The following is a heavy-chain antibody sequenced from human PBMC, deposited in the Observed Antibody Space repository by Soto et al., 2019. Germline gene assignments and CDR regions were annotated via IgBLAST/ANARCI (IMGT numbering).Heavy chain of an antibody. Sequence: LRLSCAASVFSFSSYTMNLVRQAPGKGLGWVSSISSGSSYIYYADSMKGRFTISRDNAKNSLYLQMNSLRAEDTAVYYCAIGVLNDSGTCSGGRGTLVTVPS. CDR3: AIGVLNDSGTCS. CDR1: VFSFSSYT. D-gene: IGHD2-15*01. CDR2: ISSGSSYI. V-gene: IGHV3-21*01. J-gene: IGHJ4*02.